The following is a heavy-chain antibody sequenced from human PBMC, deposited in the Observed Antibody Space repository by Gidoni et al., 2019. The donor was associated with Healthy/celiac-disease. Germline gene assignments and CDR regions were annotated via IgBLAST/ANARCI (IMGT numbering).Heavy chain of an antibody. V-gene: IGHV1-46*01. Sequence: QVQLVQSGAEVKKPGASVKVSCTASGYTFTSYYMHWVRQAPGQGLEWMGIINPSGGSTSYAQKFQGRVTMTRDTSTSTVYMELSSLRSEDTAVYYCARLYSYDSSGYHTGYDAFDIWGQGTMVTVSS. CDR1: GYTFTSYY. CDR2: INPSGGST. D-gene: IGHD3-22*01. J-gene: IGHJ3*02. CDR3: ARLYSYDSSGYHTGYDAFDI.